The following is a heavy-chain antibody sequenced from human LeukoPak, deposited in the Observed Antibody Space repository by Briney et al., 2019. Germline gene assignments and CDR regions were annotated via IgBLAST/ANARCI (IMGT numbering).Heavy chain of an antibody. CDR1: GFTFSSYE. CDR2: ISSSGSTK. J-gene: IGHJ4*02. CDR3: AKDGGGWLQLSFDY. D-gene: IGHD5-24*01. V-gene: IGHV3-48*03. Sequence: GGSLRLSCAASGFTFSSYEMNWVRQAPGKGLEWVSYISSSGSTKYYADSVKGRFTISRDNSKNTLFLQMNSLRAEDTAVYYCAKDGGGWLQLSFDYWGQGTLVTVSS.